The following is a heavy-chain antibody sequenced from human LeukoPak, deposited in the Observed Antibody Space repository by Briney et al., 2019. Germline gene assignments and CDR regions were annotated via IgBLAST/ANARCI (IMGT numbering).Heavy chain of an antibody. V-gene: IGHV5-10-1*01. CDR3: ARQDQNGDGDFDY. CDR1: GYSFTSYW. D-gene: IGHD4-17*01. J-gene: IGHJ4*02. Sequence: GESLKISCKGSGYSFTSYWISWVRQMPGKGLEWMGRIAPSDSYTNYSPSFQGHVTISADKPISTAYLQWSSLKASDTAMYYCARQDQNGDGDFDYWGQGTLVTVSS. CDR2: IAPSDSYT.